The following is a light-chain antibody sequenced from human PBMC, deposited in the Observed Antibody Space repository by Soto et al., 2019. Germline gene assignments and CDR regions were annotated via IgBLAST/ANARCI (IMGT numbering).Light chain of an antibody. Sequence: DIQLTHSPSFLSASVGDRVTITCRSSQGLNIYFAWYQPKPGKAPKLLLYATSTLQSVFPSRFSGSGSGAEFTLTITGLQPEDIATYYCQQLNSYAVTFGGGTKVEIK. CDR3: QQLNSYAVT. J-gene: IGKJ4*01. CDR1: QGLNIY. V-gene: IGKV1-9*01. CDR2: ATS.